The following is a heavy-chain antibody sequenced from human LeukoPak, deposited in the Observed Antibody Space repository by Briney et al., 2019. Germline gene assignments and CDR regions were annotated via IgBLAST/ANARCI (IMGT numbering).Heavy chain of an antibody. CDR2: ISSSSSYI. CDR3: ARGEYGSGSYHIDY. J-gene: IGHJ4*02. V-gene: IGHV3-21*01. Sequence: PGGSLRLSCAASGFTVSSYSMNWVRQAPGKGLEWVSFISSSSSYIYYADSVKGRFTISRDNAKNSLYLQMSSLRAEDTAVYYCARGEYGSGSYHIDYWGQGTLVTVSS. D-gene: IGHD3-10*01. CDR1: GFTVSSYS.